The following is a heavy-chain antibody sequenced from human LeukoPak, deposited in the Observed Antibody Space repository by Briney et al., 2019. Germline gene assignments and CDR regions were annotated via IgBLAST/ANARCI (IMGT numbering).Heavy chain of an antibody. CDR1: GFTLSSYG. D-gene: IGHD2-15*01. V-gene: IGHV3-30*18. J-gene: IGHJ4*02. Sequence: GGSMTLSSAAYGFTLSSYGMHWDRQAPGNGREWGAVISYDGSNKYYADSVTGPFTISRDNSKNTLYLQMNSLRAEDTAVYYCAKGRMGRNHHFDYWGQGTLVTVSS. CDR2: ISYDGSNK. CDR3: AKGRMGRNHHFDY.